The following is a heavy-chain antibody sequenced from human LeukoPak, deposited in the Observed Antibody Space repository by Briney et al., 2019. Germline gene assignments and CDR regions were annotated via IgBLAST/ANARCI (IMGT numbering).Heavy chain of an antibody. Sequence: SGPTLAKPTQTLTLTCTFSGFSLSTSSMCVGWIRQPPGKALEWLARIDWGDDKYYSSSPKTRLTISKDTSKNQVVLTMTNMDPVDTATYHCARIRSGSYSMDYWGQGTLVIVSS. CDR3: ARIRSGSYSMDY. V-gene: IGHV2-70*11. D-gene: IGHD1-26*01. J-gene: IGHJ4*02. CDR2: IDWGDDK. CDR1: GFSLSTSSMC.